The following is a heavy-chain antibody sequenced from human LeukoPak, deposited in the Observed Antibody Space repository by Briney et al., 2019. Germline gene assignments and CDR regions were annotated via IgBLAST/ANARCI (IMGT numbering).Heavy chain of an antibody. J-gene: IGHJ4*02. CDR3: ARAPIVVVVAATFDY. V-gene: IGHV3-23*01. D-gene: IGHD2-15*01. CDR2: ISGSGGST. CDR1: GFTFSSYA. Sequence: GGSLRLSCAASGFTFSSYAMSWVRQAPGKGLEWVSAISGSGGSTYYADSVKGRFTISRDNSKNTLYLQMNSLRAEDTAVYYCARAPIVVVVAATFDYWGQGTLVTVSP.